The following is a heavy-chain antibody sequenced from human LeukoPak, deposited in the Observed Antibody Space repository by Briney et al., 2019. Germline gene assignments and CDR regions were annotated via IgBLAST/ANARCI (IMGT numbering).Heavy chain of an antibody. CDR2: IYSGGST. Sequence: GGSLRLSCAASGFTVSSNYMSWVRQAPGKGLEWVSVIYSGGSTYYADSAKGRFTISRDNSKNTLYLQMNSLRVEDTAVYYCAKEVGTFTLDYWGQGTLVIVSS. V-gene: IGHV3-66*01. D-gene: IGHD1-26*01. CDR1: GFTVSSNY. CDR3: AKEVGTFTLDY. J-gene: IGHJ4*02.